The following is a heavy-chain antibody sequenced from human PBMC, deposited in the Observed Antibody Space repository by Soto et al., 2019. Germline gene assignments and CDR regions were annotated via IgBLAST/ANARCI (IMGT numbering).Heavy chain of an antibody. CDR2: ISGSGGGT. CDR3: AKDIAVTAAIYYYYHGMDV. V-gene: IGHV3-23*01. D-gene: IGHD2-2*02. Sequence: LRLSCAASGFTFSSYAMSWVRQAPGKGLEWVSAISGSGGGTYYADSVKGRFTISRDNSKNTLYLQMNSLRAEDTAVYYCAKDIAVTAAIYYYYHGMDVWGQGTTVTVSS. CDR1: GFTFSSYA. J-gene: IGHJ6*02.